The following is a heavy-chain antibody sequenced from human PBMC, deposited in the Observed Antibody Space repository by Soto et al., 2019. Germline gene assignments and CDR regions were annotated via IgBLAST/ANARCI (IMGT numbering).Heavy chain of an antibody. Sequence: SETLSLTCTVSGGSISSGDYYWSWIRQPPGKGLEWIGYIYYSGSTYYNPSLKSRVTISVDTSKNQFSLKLSSVTAADTAVYYCARKSAAAGIYGLDVWGQGTTVTVSS. CDR2: IYYSGST. CDR3: ARKSAAAGIYGLDV. D-gene: IGHD6-13*01. J-gene: IGHJ6*02. V-gene: IGHV4-30-4*01. CDR1: GGSISSGDYY.